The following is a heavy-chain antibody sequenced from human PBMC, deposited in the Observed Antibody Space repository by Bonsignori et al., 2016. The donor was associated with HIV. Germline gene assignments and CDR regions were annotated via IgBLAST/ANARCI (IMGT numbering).Heavy chain of an antibody. J-gene: IGHJ3*02. CDR2: IIPILGIA. CDR3: ARDGTDGSSAAFDI. Sequence: SVKVSCKASGGTFSSYAISWVRQAPGQGLEWMGGIIPILGIANYAQKFQGRVTITADESTSTAYMELSSLRSEDTAVYYCARDGTDGSSAAFDIWGQGTMVTVSS. D-gene: IGHD3-10*01. CDR1: GGTFSSYA. V-gene: IGHV1-69*10.